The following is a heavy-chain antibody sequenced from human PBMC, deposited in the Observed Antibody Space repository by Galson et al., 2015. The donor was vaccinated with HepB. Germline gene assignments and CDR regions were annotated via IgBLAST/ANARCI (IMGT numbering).Heavy chain of an antibody. Sequence: SVKVSCKASGGTFSSYTISWVRQAPGQGLEWMGRIIPILGIANYAQKFQGRVTITADKSTSTAYMELSSLRSEDTAVYYCTVAAGLGSFDYWGQGTLVTVSS. CDR2: IIPILGIA. CDR1: GGTFSSYT. V-gene: IGHV1-69*02. J-gene: IGHJ4*02. D-gene: IGHD6-13*01. CDR3: TVAAGLGSFDY.